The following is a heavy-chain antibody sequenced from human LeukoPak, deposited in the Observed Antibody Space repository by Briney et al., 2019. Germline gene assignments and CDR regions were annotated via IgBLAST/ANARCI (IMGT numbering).Heavy chain of an antibody. CDR3: ARRLYAYQPKSGFDY. J-gene: IGHJ4*02. V-gene: IGHV4-39*01. CDR1: GGSISSSSYY. Sequence: PSETLSLTCTVSGGSISSSSYYWGWIRQPPGKGLEWIGSIYYSGSTYYNPPLKSRVTISVDTSKNQFSLKLSSVTAADTAVYYCARRLYAYQPKSGFDYWGQGTLVTVSS. D-gene: IGHD2-8*01. CDR2: IYYSGST.